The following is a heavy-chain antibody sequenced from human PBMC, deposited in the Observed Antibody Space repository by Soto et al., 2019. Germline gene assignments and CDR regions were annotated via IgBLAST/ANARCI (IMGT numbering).Heavy chain of an antibody. J-gene: IGHJ4*02. CDR1: GGSVSSGSYY. CDR3: ARATIGYDFWSNQYYFDF. Sequence: PSETLSLTCTVSGGSVSSGSYYWSWNRQPPGKGLEWIGYIHHSGSTSYNPSLKSRVTILVDTSKNQFSLKVSSVTAADTAVYYCARATIGYDFWSNQYYFDFCGKGTFVPVSS. V-gene: IGHV4-61*01. D-gene: IGHD3-3*01. CDR2: IHHSGST.